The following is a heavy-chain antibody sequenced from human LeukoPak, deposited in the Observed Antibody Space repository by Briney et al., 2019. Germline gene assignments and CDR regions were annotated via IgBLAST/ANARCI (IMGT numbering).Heavy chain of an antibody. CDR2: IYYSGST. CDR3: ARLRDVVVPAAAYYYYGMDV. CDR1: GGSISSYY. J-gene: IGHJ6*02. V-gene: IGHV4-59*08. Sequence: SETLSLTCTVSGGSISSYYWSWIRQPPGKGLEWIGYIYYSGSTNYNPSLKSRVTISVDTSKNQFSLKLSSVTAADTAVYYCARLRDVVVPAAAYYYYGMDVWGQGTTVTVSS. D-gene: IGHD2-2*01.